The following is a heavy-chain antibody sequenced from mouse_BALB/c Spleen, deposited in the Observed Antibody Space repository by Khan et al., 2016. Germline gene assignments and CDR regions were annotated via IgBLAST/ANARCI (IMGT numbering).Heavy chain of an antibody. D-gene: IGHD1-1*01. CDR3: ARGIYYVNSWYFDV. CDR1: GYSITSIYS. J-gene: IGHJ1*01. CDR2: IHSSGST. Sequence: VQLQESGPDLVKPSQSLSLTCPVTGYSITSIYSWHWIRQFPGNKLEWMDYIHSSGSTNYNPSLKSRISITRDTSKNQFFLQLNSVTTEDTATYYSARGIYYVNSWYFDVWGAGTTVTVSS. V-gene: IGHV3-1*02.